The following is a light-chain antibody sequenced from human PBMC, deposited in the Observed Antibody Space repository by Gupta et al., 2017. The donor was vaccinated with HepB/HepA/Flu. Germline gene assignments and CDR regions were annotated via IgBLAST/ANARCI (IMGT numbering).Light chain of an antibody. Sequence: DIQMTQSPSTLSASVGDRVTITCRASQSINSWLAWLQQKPGKAPKLLIYKASSLESGVPSRFSGSGSATEFTLTISSLQPDDFATYYCLDYSGNYRTFGQGTKVEIK. J-gene: IGKJ1*01. CDR3: LDYSGNYRT. V-gene: IGKV1-5*03. CDR2: KAS. CDR1: QSINSW.